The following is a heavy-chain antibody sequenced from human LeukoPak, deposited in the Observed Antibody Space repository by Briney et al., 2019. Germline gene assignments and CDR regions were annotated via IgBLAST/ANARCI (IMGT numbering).Heavy chain of an antibody. CDR1: GFIFNNYG. J-gene: IGHJ5*02. D-gene: IGHD3-22*01. CDR2: ISNDGGGT. CDR3: AKGGSGYFLDL. V-gene: IGHV3-23*01. Sequence: GGSLRLSCAASGFIFNNYGLIWVRQAPGKGLEWVSAISNDGGGTTYADFVKGRFTTSRGNSKNTLFLQMNSLRAEDTALYYCAKGGSGYFLDLWGQGTLVTVSS.